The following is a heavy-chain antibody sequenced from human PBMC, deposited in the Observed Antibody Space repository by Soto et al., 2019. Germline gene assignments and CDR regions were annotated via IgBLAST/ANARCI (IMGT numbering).Heavy chain of an antibody. V-gene: IGHV4-31*03. CDR2: IYYSGST. CDR3: ARDRTNTNGYYYGMEV. D-gene: IGHD1-1*01. J-gene: IGHJ6*02. CDR1: GGSISSGGYY. Sequence: QVQLQESGPGLVKPSQTLSLTCTVSGGSISSGGYYWSWIRQHPGKGLEWIGYIYYSGSTYYNPSLKSRVTISVDTSKNQFSLKLSSVTAADTAVYYCARDRTNTNGYYYGMEVWGQGTTVTVSS.